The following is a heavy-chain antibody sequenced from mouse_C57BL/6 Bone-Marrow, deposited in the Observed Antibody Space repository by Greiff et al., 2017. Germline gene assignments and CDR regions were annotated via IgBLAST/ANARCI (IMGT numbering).Heavy chain of an antibody. D-gene: IGHD2-5*01. J-gene: IGHJ3*01. CDR1: GFNIKDDY. Sequence: VQLQQSGAELVRPGASVKLSCTASGFNIKDDYMHWVKQRPEQGLEWIGWIDPENGDTEYASKFQGKATITADTSSNTAYLQLSSLTSEDTAVYYCTTPYYSNPFADWGKGTLVTVSA. V-gene: IGHV14-4*01. CDR2: IDPENGDT. CDR3: TTPYYSNPFAD.